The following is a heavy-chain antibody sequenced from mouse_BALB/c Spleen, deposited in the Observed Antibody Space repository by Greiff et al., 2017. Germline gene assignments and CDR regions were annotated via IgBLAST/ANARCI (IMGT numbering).Heavy chain of an antibody. V-gene: IGHV1-87*01. CDR2: IYPGDGDT. J-gene: IGHJ4*01. CDR1: GYTFTSYW. D-gene: IGHD1-2*01. Sequence: QVQLQQSGAELVRPGTSVKVSCKASGYTFTSYWMQWVKQRPGQGLEWIGAIYPGDGDTRYTQKFKGKATLTADKSSSTAYMQLSSLASEDSAVYYCARQGQDYGYGAMDYWGQGTSVTVSS. CDR3: ARQGQDYGYGAMDY.